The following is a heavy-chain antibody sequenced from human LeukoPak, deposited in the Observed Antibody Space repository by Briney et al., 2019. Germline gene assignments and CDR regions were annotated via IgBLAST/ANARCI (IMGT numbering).Heavy chain of an antibody. J-gene: IGHJ4*02. CDR2: ISHRGRT. Sequence: SETLSLTCAVYGGSLSDYYWSWIRQSPGKGLEWIGEISHRGRTYYNLSLKSRVTISIDTSKNQFSLKVNSVTAADTAVYYCARDVGDFWSGYYFQDYWGQGTLVTVSS. D-gene: IGHD3-3*01. CDR1: GGSLSDYY. CDR3: ARDVGDFWSGYYFQDY. V-gene: IGHV4-34*01.